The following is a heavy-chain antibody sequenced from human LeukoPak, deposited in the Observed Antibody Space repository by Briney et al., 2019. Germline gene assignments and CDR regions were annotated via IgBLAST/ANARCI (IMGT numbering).Heavy chain of an antibody. CDR2: IYSSGST. D-gene: IGHD5-18*01. J-gene: IGHJ6*03. Sequence: SETLSLTCTVSVGIISSYYWSWIRQPPGKGLEGIGYIYSSGSTNYNPSLKSPVTISVDTSKNQFSLKLSSVTAADTAVYYCARGSMVNYYYYYMDVWGKGTTVTISS. CDR3: ARGSMVNYYYYYMDV. CDR1: VGIISSYY. V-gene: IGHV4-59*01.